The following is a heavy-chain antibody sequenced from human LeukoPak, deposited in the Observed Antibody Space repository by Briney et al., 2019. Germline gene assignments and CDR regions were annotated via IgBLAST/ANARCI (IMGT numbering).Heavy chain of an antibody. CDR3: ARDRFGNNYFDS. J-gene: IGHJ4*02. CDR1: GGSISSGGYY. CDR2: TYHSESV. D-gene: IGHD1/OR15-1a*01. Sequence: SETLSLTCTVSGGSISSGGYYWSWIRQHSGKGLEWIGYTYHSESVYYNPSLKSRVSISVDASKNQFSLKVTSVTAADTAVYYCARDRFGNNYFDSWGQGTLVTVSS. V-gene: IGHV4-31*03.